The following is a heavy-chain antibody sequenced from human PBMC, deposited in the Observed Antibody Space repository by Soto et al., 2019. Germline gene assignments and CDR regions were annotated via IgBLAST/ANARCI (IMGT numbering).Heavy chain of an antibody. J-gene: IGHJ5*02. CDR2: IYISGSS. CDR1: NGSISNFY. D-gene: IGHD6-13*01. V-gene: IGHV4-4*07. Sequence: QVQLQESGPGLVKPSETLSLSCTVSNGSISNFYWNWIRHPPGKRLEWIGRIYISGSSSYNPSLRSRVTMSVDASKNQFSLKLNSVTAADTAVYYCARSSHNESWFDPWGQGTLVTVSS. CDR3: ARSSHNESWFDP.